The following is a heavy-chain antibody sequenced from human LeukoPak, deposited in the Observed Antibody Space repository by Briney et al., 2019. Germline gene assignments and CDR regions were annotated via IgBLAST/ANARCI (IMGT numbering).Heavy chain of an antibody. J-gene: IGHJ4*02. Sequence: GGSLRLSCAASGFTFSSYGMHWVRQAPGKGLEWVAVISYDGSNKYYADSVKGRFTISRDNSKNTLYLQMNSLRAEDTAVYYCARSDYSNSYFDYWGQGTLVTVSS. V-gene: IGHV3-30*03. D-gene: IGHD4-11*01. CDR2: ISYDGSNK. CDR1: GFTFSSYG. CDR3: ARSDYSNSYFDY.